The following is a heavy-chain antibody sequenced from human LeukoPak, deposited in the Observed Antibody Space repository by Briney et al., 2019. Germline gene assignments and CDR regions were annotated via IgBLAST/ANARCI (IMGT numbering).Heavy chain of an antibody. J-gene: IGHJ4*02. V-gene: IGHV3-30*02. D-gene: IGHD4-11*01. CDR1: GFSFSSAW. Sequence: PGGSLRLSCVGSGFSFSSAWMNWVRQAPGKGLEWVAFIWSDGSNDHYADSVKGRFTISRDNSKNTVCLQMNSLRVEDTAVYYCAKDRYTYSNVVPYYFEYWGQGTLVTVSS. CDR3: AKDRYTYSNVVPYYFEY. CDR2: IWSDGSND.